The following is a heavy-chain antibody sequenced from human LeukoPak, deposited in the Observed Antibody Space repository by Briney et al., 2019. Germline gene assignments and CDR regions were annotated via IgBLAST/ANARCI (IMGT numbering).Heavy chain of an antibody. V-gene: IGHV3-74*01. CDR3: AGGQSPTHNGY. Sequence: PGGSLRLSCAASGFTFSTYWVHWVRQAPGKGLVWVSRIHSDGITTSSAESVKGRFSVSRDSARNTLYLQMSNLRPEDTALYYCAGGQSPTHNGYWGQGTLVTVSS. CDR2: IHSDGITT. J-gene: IGHJ4*02. CDR1: GFTFSTYW. D-gene: IGHD2-15*01.